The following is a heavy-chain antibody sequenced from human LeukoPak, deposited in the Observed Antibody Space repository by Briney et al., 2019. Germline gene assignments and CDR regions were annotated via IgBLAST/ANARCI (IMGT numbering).Heavy chain of an antibody. CDR2: IRSKTYGGTT. Sequence: PGRSLRLSCAASGFTFGDYPMSWVRQAPGKGLEWVGFIRSKTYGGTTEYAASVKGRFTISRDDSKSIAYLQMNSLKTEDTAVYYCTRERRKSGYDSYDYWGQGTLVTVSS. CDR1: GFTFGDYP. J-gene: IGHJ4*02. D-gene: IGHD5-12*01. V-gene: IGHV3-49*04. CDR3: TRERRKSGYDSYDY.